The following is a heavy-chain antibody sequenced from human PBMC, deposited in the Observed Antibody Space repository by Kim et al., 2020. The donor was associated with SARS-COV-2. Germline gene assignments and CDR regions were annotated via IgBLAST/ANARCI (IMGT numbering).Heavy chain of an antibody. J-gene: IGHJ4*02. CDR2: T. V-gene: IGHV4-34*01. D-gene: IGHD6-19*01. CDR3: AMLFSGWYDY. Sequence: TNYNPSLKSRVTISVDTSKNQFSLKLSSVTAADTAVYYCAMLFSGWYDYWGQGTLVTVSS.